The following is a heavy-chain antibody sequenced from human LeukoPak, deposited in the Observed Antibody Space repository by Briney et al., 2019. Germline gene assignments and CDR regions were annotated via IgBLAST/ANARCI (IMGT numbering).Heavy chain of an antibody. Sequence: ASVKVSCKASGYTFTGYYMHWVRQAPGQGLERMGWINPNSGGTNYAQKLQGRVTMTRDTSISTAYMELSRLRSDDTAVYSCARSRGLFSSWYADYWGQGTLVTVSS. J-gene: IGHJ4*02. V-gene: IGHV1-2*02. CDR1: GYTFTGYY. CDR2: INPNSGGT. CDR3: ARSRGLFSSWYADY. D-gene: IGHD6-13*01.